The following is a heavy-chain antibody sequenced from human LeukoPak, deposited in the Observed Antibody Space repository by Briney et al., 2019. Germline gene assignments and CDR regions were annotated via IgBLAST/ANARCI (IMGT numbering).Heavy chain of an antibody. CDR3: ARGYNYYYYMDV. CDR2: ISSSGSTL. Sequence: PGGSLRLSCAASGFTFSSYEMNWVRQAPGKGLEWVSYISSSGSTLYYADSMKGRFNISRDNAKNSVYLQMGSLRAEDTAVYYCARGYNYYYYMDVWGKGTTVTVAS. CDR1: GFTFSSYE. V-gene: IGHV3-48*03. J-gene: IGHJ6*03.